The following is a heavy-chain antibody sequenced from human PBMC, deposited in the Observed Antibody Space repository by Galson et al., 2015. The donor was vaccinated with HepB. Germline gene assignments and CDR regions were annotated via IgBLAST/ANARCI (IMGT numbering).Heavy chain of an antibody. Sequence: SLRLSCAASGFTFSNAWMSWVRQAPGKGLEWVGRLKSKTDGGTTDYAAPVKGRFTISRDDSKNTLYVQMNSLKTEDTAVYYCTTSTHLIAALHWGQGTLVTVSS. CDR2: LKSKTDGGTT. J-gene: IGHJ4*02. CDR1: GFTFSNAW. CDR3: TTSTHLIAALH. V-gene: IGHV3-15*01. D-gene: IGHD6-25*01.